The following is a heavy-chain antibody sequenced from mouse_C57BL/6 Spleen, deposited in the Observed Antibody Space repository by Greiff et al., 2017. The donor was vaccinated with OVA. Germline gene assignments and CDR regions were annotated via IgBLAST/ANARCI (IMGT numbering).Heavy chain of an antibody. CDR1: GYTFTSYW. V-gene: IGHV1-53*01. D-gene: IGHD2-3*01. CDR2: INPNNGGT. CDR3: ARPDGYYRWFAY. Sequence: QVQLQQPGTELVKPGASVKLSCKASGYTFTSYWMHWVKQRPGQGLEWIGNINPNNGGTIYNQKFKGKATLTVDKSSSTAYMELRSLTSEDTAVYYCARPDGYYRWFAYWGQGTLVTVSA. J-gene: IGHJ3*01.